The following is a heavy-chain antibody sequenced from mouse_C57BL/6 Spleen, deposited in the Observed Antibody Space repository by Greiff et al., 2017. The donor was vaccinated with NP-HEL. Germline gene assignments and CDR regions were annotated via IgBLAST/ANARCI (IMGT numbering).Heavy chain of an antibody. CDR2: IRNKANGYTT. D-gene: IGHD3-2*02. Sequence: EVQLVESGGGLVQPGGSLSLSCAASGFTFADYYMSWVRQPPGKALEWLGFIRNKANGYTTAYSASVQCRFTISRDNSQSIIYLQMKALRTEDRATDYCASSRQLRLRYYAMDYWGQGTSVTVSS. CDR1: GFTFADYY. CDR3: ASSRQLRLRYYAMDY. J-gene: IGHJ4*01. V-gene: IGHV7-3*01.